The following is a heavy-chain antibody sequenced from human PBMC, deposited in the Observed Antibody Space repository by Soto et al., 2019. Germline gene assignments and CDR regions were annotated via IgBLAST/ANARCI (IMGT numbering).Heavy chain of an antibody. J-gene: IGHJ3*02. CDR2: IIPILAIA. CDR1: GGTFSSYA. Sequence: QVQLVQSGAEVKKPGSSVKVSCKASGGTFSSYAISWVRQAPGQGLEWMGRIIPILAIANYAQKFQGRVTITADKSTSTAYMELSSLRSEDTAVYYCARDLNHLLFFHDAFDIWGQGTMVTVAS. V-gene: IGHV1-69*04. D-gene: IGHD2-2*01. CDR3: ARDLNHLLFFHDAFDI.